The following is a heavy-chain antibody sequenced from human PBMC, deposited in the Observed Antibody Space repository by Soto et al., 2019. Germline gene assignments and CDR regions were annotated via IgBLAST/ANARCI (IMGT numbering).Heavy chain of an antibody. Sequence: SETLSLTCTVSGGSISSHYWSWIRQPPGKGLEWIGYIYYSGSTNYNPSLKSRVTISVDTSKNQFSLKLSSVTAADTAVYYCARDSDLGSFDYWGQGTLVTVSS. CDR1: GGSISSHY. CDR3: ARDSDLGSFDY. CDR2: IYYSGST. J-gene: IGHJ4*02. D-gene: IGHD3-16*01. V-gene: IGHV4-59*11.